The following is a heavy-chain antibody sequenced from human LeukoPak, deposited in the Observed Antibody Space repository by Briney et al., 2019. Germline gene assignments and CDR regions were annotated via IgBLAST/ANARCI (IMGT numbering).Heavy chain of an antibody. Sequence: GGSLRLSCAVSGFSISNYCRSWVRQPPGKGLEWVSAISGSGGSTYYADYVQGQFTISRENSKNTLYLQMNSLRAEDTAVDFCAKDLYSGGWPVWYFDYWGQGTLVTVSS. CDR2: ISGSGGST. CDR3: AKDLYSGGWPVWYFDY. D-gene: IGHD6-19*01. J-gene: IGHJ4*02. V-gene: IGHV3-23*01. CDR1: GFSISNYC.